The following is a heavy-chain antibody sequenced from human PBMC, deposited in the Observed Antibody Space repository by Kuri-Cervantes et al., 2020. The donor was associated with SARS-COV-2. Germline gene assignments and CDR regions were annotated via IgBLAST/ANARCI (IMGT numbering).Heavy chain of an antibody. Sequence: GESLKISCAASGFTFSSYSMNWVRQAPGKGLEWVSYISSSSSTIYYADSVKGRFTISRDNAKNSLYLQMNSLRAEDTAVYYCARAAAGDLFDYWGQGTLVTVSS. CDR1: GFTFSSYS. CDR2: ISSSSSTI. CDR3: ARAAAGDLFDY. V-gene: IGHV3-48*01. D-gene: IGHD6-13*01. J-gene: IGHJ4*02.